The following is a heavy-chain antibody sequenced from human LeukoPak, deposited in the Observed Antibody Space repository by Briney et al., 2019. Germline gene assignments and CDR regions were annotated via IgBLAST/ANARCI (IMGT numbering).Heavy chain of an antibody. J-gene: IGHJ4*02. CDR3: AKPSGSGVDY. V-gene: IGHV3-30*02. Sequence: GGSLRLSCAASGFTFSSYSMNWVRQAPGKGLEWVAYIRSDGYHTYYADSVKGRFTITRDNLKNTLYLQMNSLRLEDMAVYYCAKPSGSGVDYWGRGTRVTVSS. D-gene: IGHD1-26*01. CDR2: IRSDGYHT. CDR1: GFTFSSYS.